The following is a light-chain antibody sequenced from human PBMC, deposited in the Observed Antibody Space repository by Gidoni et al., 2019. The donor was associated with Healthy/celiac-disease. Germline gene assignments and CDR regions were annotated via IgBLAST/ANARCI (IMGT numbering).Light chain of an antibody. Sequence: EIGLTQSPATLSLSPGESATLSCRDSQRVSSYLAWYQQKPGQAPRLLIYDASNRATGIPARFSGSGSGTDFTLTISSLEPEDFAVYYCQQRSNWPPEYTFGQGTKLEIK. J-gene: IGKJ2*01. V-gene: IGKV3-11*01. CDR3: QQRSNWPPEYT. CDR1: QRVSSY. CDR2: DAS.